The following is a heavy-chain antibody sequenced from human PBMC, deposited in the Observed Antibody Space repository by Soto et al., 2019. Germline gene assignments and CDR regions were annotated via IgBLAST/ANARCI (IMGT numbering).Heavy chain of an antibody. Sequence: EVQLLESGGGLVQPGGSLRLSCAASGITFRNYAMTWVRQAPGKGLEWVSAISGSGRSTYYADSVKGRFTISRDNSKNTLYLQMNSLRAEDTAVYYCVKGGTYYDFLIDYWGQGTLVTVSS. D-gene: IGHD3-3*01. J-gene: IGHJ4*02. V-gene: IGHV3-23*01. CDR3: VKGGTYYDFLIDY. CDR1: GITFRNYA. CDR2: ISGSGRST.